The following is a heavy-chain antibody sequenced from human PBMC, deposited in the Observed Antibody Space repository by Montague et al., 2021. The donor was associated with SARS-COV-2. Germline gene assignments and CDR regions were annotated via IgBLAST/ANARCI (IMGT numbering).Heavy chain of an antibody. CDR1: GASISRHDW. J-gene: IGHJ4*02. CDR3: ARVCPSAWRQLDC. Sequence: ETLSLTCDVSGASISRHDWCCLVRYPPGKVLELLGEIHRDGTTKYHPSRHSRVTMSVDKSNNQSSLILTSVTAANTAVYCCARVCPSAWRQLDCWGQGILVTVSS. CDR2: IHRDGTT. V-gene: IGHV4-4*01. D-gene: IGHD6-19*01.